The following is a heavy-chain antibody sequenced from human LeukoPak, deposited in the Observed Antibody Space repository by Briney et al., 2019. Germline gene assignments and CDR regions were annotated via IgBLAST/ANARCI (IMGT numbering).Heavy chain of an antibody. V-gene: IGHV4-59*01. Sequence: PSETLSLTCTVSGGSISSYYWSWIRQPPGKGLEWIGYIYYSGSTNCNPSLKSRVTISVDTSKNQFSLKLSSVTAADTAVYYCARDFPVNSGSYYYYGMDVWGQGTTVTVSS. CDR2: IYYSGST. CDR1: GGSISSYY. J-gene: IGHJ6*02. D-gene: IGHD1-26*01. CDR3: ARDFPVNSGSYYYYGMDV.